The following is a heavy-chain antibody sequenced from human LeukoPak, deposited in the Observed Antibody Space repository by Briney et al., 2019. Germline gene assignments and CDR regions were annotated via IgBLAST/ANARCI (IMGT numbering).Heavy chain of an antibody. CDR3: ARDRNGDYVEH. Sequence: SETLSLTCTVSGGSISSGSYYWSWIRQPAGKGLEWIGRIYTSGSTNYNPSLKSRVTISVDTSKNQFSLKLSSVTAADTAVYYCARDRNGDYVEHWGQGTLVTVSS. J-gene: IGHJ4*02. CDR1: GGSISSGSYY. CDR2: IYTSGST. D-gene: IGHD4-17*01. V-gene: IGHV4-61*02.